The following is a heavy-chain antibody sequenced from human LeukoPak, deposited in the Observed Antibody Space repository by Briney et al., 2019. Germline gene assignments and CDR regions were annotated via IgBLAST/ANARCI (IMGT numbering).Heavy chain of an antibody. J-gene: IGHJ4*02. CDR1: GFTFSDYG. CDR3: AKRDGSY. V-gene: IGHV3-30*02. D-gene: IGHD2-21*02. Sequence: GGSLRLSCAASGFTFSDYGMHWVRQAPGKGLEWVAFIRNDGSNYYHADSVKGRFTISRDNSKNTLYVQMNSLRAEDTALYYCAKRDGSYWGQGTLVTVSS. CDR2: IRNDGSNY.